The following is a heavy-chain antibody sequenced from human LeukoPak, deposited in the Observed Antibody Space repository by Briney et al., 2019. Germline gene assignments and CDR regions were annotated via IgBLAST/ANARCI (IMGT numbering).Heavy chain of an antibody. CDR2: INHSGST. V-gene: IGHV4-39*07. J-gene: IGHJ5*02. Sequence: PSETLSLTCTVSGGSISSGDYYWSWIRQPPGKGLEWIGEINHSGSTNYNPSLKSRVTISVDTSKNQFSLKLSSVTAADTAVYYCARTYGSGSYYILLRRWFDPWGQGTLVTVSS. CDR1: GGSISSGDYY. CDR3: ARTYGSGSYYILLRRWFDP. D-gene: IGHD3-10*01.